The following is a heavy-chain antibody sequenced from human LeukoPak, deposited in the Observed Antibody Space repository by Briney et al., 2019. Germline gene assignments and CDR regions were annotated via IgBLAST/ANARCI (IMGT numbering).Heavy chain of an antibody. V-gene: IGHV1-2*02. CDR1: GYTFTAYY. CDR2: IKPNDGGT. CDR3: ARVEGGAALRWD. D-gene: IGHD2-21*01. J-gene: IGHJ4*02. Sequence: ASVKVSCKASGYTFTAYYVHWVRQAPGQGLEWMGLIKPNDGGTIYAQKFQGRVTMTRDTSITTAYMELSSLTSDDTGVYYCARVEGGAALRWDWGQGTLVTVSS.